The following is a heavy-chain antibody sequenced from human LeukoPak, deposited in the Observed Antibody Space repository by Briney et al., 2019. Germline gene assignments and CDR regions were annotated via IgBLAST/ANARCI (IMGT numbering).Heavy chain of an antibody. D-gene: IGHD2-15*01. V-gene: IGHV3-53*01. J-gene: IGHJ6*03. CDR1: GFAFNTYS. Sequence: GGSLRLSCAASGFAFNTYSMNWVRQAPGKGLEWVSVIYSGGSTYYADSVKGRFTISRDNSKNTLYLQMNSLRAEDTAVYYCARVGDCSGGSCNYYYYMDVWGKGTTVTISS. CDR3: ARVGDCSGGSCNYYYYMDV. CDR2: IYSGGST.